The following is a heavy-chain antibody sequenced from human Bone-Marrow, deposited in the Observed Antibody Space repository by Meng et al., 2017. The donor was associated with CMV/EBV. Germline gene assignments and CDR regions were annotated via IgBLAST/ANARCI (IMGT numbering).Heavy chain of an antibody. D-gene: IGHD6-19*01. CDR1: GYTFTVYY. Sequence: ASVKVSCKASGYTFTVYYMHWVRQAPGQGLEWMGWINPNSGGTNYAQKFQGRVTMTRDTSISTAYMELSRLRSDDTAVYYCARMYSSGWYSFYYYYGMDVWGQGTTVTGSS. J-gene: IGHJ6*02. CDR3: ARMYSSGWYSFYYYYGMDV. CDR2: INPNSGGT. V-gene: IGHV1-2*02.